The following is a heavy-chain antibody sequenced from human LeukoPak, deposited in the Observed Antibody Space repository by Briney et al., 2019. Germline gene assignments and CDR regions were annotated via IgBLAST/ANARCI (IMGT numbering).Heavy chain of an antibody. CDR1: GGTFSSYA. Sequence: ASVKVSCKASGGTFSSYAISWVRQAPGQGLEWMGGIIPIFGTANYAQKFQGRVTITADESTSTTYMELSSLRSEDTAVYYRARDSKRSLGYCSGGSCYYGGYWGQGTLVTVSS. V-gene: IGHV1-69*13. CDR2: IIPIFGTA. J-gene: IGHJ4*02. D-gene: IGHD2-15*01. CDR3: ARDSKRSLGYCSGGSCYYGGY.